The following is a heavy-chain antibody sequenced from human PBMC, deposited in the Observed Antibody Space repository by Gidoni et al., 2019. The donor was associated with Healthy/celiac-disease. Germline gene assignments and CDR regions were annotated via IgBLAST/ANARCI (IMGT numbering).Heavy chain of an antibody. V-gene: IGHV4-31*03. CDR3: ARVKGRFLEWIPYWYFDL. CDR1: GGSISSGGYY. D-gene: IGHD3-3*01. CDR2: IYYSGST. J-gene: IGHJ2*01. Sequence: QVQLQESGTGLVKPSQTLSLTCTVSGGSISSGGYYWSWIRQHPGKGLEWIGYIYYSGSTYSNPSLKSRVTISVDTSKNQFSLKLSSVTAADTAVYYCARVKGRFLEWIPYWYFDLWGRGTLVTVSS.